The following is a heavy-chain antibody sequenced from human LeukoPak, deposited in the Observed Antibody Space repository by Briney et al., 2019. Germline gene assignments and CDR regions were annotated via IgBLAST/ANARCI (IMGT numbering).Heavy chain of an antibody. J-gene: IGHJ4*02. CDR3: AKDIVVVPAANFDY. CDR1: GFTFSSYN. D-gene: IGHD2-2*01. CDR2: ISSSSSTI. Sequence: GGSLRLSCAASGFTFSSYNMNWVRQAPGKGLEWVSYISSSSSTIYYADSVKGRFTISRDNAKNSLYLQMNSLRAEDTAVYYCAKDIVVVPAANFDYWGQGTLVTVSS. V-gene: IGHV3-48*01.